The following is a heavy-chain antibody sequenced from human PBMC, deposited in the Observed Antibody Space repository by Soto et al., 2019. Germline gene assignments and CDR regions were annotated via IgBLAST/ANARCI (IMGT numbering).Heavy chain of an antibody. CDR2: IGTAGDT. CDR1: GFTFSSYD. J-gene: IGHJ3*02. V-gene: IGHV3-13*01. Sequence: GGSLRLSCAASGFTFSSYDMHWVRQATGKGLEWVSAIGTAGDTYYPGSVKGRFTISRENAKNSLYLQMNSLRAGDTAVYYCARVPPPYSSGWYLAFDIWGQGTMVTVSS. CDR3: ARVPPPYSSGWYLAFDI. D-gene: IGHD6-19*01.